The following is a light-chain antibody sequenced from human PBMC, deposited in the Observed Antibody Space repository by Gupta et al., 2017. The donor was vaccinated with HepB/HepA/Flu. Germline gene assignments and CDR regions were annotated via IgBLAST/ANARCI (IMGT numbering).Light chain of an antibody. V-gene: IGKV3-11*01. Sequence: EIVLTQSPATLSFSPGERATLSCRASQSVSSYVARYQQKPGQAPRLLIYDASNRATGIPARFSGSGSGTDFALTISSLEPEDFAVYYGQQRSNWPTFGPGTKVDIK. CDR3: QQRSNWPT. J-gene: IGKJ3*01. CDR1: QSVSSY. CDR2: DAS.